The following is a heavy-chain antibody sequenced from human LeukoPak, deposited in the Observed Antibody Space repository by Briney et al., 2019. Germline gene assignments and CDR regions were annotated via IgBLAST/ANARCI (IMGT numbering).Heavy chain of an antibody. CDR2: ISYDGSNK. Sequence: PGGSLRLSCAASGFTLSSYAMHWVRQAPGKGLEWVAVISYDGSNKYYADSVKGRFTISRDNSKNTLYLQMNSLRAEDTAVYYCAILTGRWGVSGRWGQGTLVTVSS. V-gene: IGHV3-30*04. J-gene: IGHJ4*02. D-gene: IGHD3-16*01. CDR1: GFTLSSYA. CDR3: AILTGRWGVSGR.